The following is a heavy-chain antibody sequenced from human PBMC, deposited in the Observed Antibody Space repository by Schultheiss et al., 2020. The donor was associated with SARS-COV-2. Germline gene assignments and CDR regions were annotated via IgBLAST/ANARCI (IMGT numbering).Heavy chain of an antibody. V-gene: IGHV4-59*08. D-gene: IGHD6-6*01. CDR1: GGSISSYY. Sequence: SETLSLTCTVSGGSISSYYWSWIRQPPGKGLEWIGYIYYSGSTNYNPSLKSRVTISVDTSKNQFSLKLSSVTAADTAVYYCARQGIAARPGDYWGQGTLVTVSS. J-gene: IGHJ4*02. CDR2: IYYSGST. CDR3: ARQGIAARPGDY.